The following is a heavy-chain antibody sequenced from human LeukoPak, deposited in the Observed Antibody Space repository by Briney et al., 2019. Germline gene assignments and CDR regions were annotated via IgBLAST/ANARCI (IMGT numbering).Heavy chain of an antibody. D-gene: IGHD3-10*01. CDR3: GIDQYGGVRGVILFDS. J-gene: IGHJ4*02. Sequence: GGSLRLSCAGFSANTRYVSWVRQAPGKGLEWVSVIYSGGRTYYADSTKGRFTISRDFAKNTASLQMNSLRVEDTALYYCGIDQYGGVRGVILFDSWGQGTVVTVSS. V-gene: IGHV3-66*01. CDR1: FSANTRY. CDR2: IYSGGRT.